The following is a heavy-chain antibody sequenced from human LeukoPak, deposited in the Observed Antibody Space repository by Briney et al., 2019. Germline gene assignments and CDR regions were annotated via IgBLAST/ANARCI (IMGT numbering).Heavy chain of an antibody. V-gene: IGHV3-30-3*01. CDR1: GFTFSSYA. CDR3: ARITAAAFRYYFDY. J-gene: IGHJ4*02. CDR2: ISYDGSNK. D-gene: IGHD6-13*01. Sequence: GGSLRLSCAASGFTFSSYAMHWVRQAPGKGLEWVAVISYDGSNKYYADSVKGRFTISRDNAKNSLYLQMNSLRAEDTAVYYCARITAAAFRYYFDYWGQGTLVTVSS.